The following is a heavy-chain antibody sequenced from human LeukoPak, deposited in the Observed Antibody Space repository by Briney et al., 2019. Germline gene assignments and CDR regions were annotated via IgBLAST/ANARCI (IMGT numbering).Heavy chain of an antibody. V-gene: IGHV5-51*01. CDR2: IYPGDSNT. D-gene: IGHD2-15*01. CDR3: ARGKGYCSADSCYVYDF. Sequence: GESLKISCKGSGYSFTNYWIGWVRQMPGKGLEWMGAIYPGDSNTKYNPSFQGRVTISADKSISTAYLQWSSLEASDTAMHYCARGKGYCSADSCYVYDFWGQGTLVTVSS. CDR1: GYSFTNYW. J-gene: IGHJ4*02.